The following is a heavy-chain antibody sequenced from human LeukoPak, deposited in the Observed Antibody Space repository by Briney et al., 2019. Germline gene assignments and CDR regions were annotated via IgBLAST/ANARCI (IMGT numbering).Heavy chain of an antibody. D-gene: IGHD2-2*01. V-gene: IGHV4-39*01. J-gene: IGHJ5*02. CDR1: GGSISSSISY. CDR3: ATHVSIVAPATLNYGDNWFDP. Sequence: SETLSLTCTVSGGSISSSISYWGWIRQPPGKGLEWIGSIYYRGTTYYNPSLKSRVTISVDTSKNQFSLNLNSVTAADTAIYYCATHVSIVAPATLNYGDNWFDPWGQGTLVTVSS. CDR2: IYYRGTT.